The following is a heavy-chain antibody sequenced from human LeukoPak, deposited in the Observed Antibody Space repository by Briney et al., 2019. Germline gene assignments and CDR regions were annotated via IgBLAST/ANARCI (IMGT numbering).Heavy chain of an antibody. J-gene: IGHJ3*02. CDR3: AKDGYYDSSGYWLKDAFDI. CDR1: GFTFSSYA. V-gene: IGHV3-23*01. D-gene: IGHD3-22*01. CDR2: ISGSGGST. Sequence: TGGSLRLSCAASGFTFSSYAMSWVRQAPGKGLEWVSAISGSGGSTYYADSVKGRFTISRDNSKNTLYLQMNSLRAEDTAVYYCAKDGYYDSSGYWLKDAFDIWGQGTMVTVSS.